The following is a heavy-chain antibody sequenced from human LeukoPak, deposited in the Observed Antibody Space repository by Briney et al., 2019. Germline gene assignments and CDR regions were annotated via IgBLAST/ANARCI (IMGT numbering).Heavy chain of an antibody. CDR2: IYTSGST. CDR3: ARDRYGSGSYYKSWFDP. Sequence: SETLSLTCTVSGGSISSYYWSWIRQPAGKALEWIVRIYTSGSTNYNPSLKSRVTMSVDTSKNQFSLKLSSVTAADTAVYYCARDRYGSGSYYKSWFDPWGQGTLVTVST. J-gene: IGHJ5*02. CDR1: GGSISSYY. V-gene: IGHV4-4*07. D-gene: IGHD3-10*01.